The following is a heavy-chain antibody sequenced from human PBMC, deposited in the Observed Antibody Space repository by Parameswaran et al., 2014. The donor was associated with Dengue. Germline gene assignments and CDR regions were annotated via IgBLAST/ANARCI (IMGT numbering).Heavy chain of an antibody. Sequence: WVRQAPGQRLEWMGWINAGNGNTKYSQKFQGRVTITRDTSASTAYMELSSLRSEDTAVYYCARDRGDIVVVPAASHIIWGQGTKVTVSS. D-gene: IGHD2-2*01. CDR2: INAGNGNT. V-gene: IGHV1-3*01. CDR3: ARDRGDIVVVPAASHII. J-gene: IGHJ3*02.